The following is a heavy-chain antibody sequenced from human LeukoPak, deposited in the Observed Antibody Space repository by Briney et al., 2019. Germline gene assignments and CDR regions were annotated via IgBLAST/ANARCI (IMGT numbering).Heavy chain of an antibody. CDR3: ARDRHPFLWFGEHDAFDI. J-gene: IGHJ3*02. V-gene: IGHV3-74*01. Sequence: GGSLRLSCAASGFTFSTYWTHWVRQAPGPGLVWVSRIKGDGSTTNYADSVEGRFTISRDNAKNTLHLQMNTLSAKDTAVYYCARDRHPFLWFGEHDAFDIWGQGTMVTVSS. CDR2: IKGDGSTT. CDR1: GFTFSTYW. D-gene: IGHD3-10*01.